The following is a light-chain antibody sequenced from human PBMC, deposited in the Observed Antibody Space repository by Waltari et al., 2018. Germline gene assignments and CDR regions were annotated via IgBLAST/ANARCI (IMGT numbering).Light chain of an antibody. J-gene: IGKJ5*01. Sequence: DIVMTQSPDSLAVSLGERATINCKSSQSVLYSSNNKNYLGWYQQKPGQPPKLLIYWASTRESGVPDRFSGSGSGTDFTLTISSLEPDDFATYFCQQYDSEITFGQGTRLEIK. CDR3: QQYDSEIT. V-gene: IGKV4-1*01. CDR1: QSVLYSSNNKNY. CDR2: WAS.